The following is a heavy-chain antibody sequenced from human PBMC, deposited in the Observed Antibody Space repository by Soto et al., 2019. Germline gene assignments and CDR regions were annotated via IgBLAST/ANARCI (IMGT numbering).Heavy chain of an antibody. CDR1: GYTFTSYA. V-gene: IGHV1-3*01. CDR2: FNAGDGNT. Sequence: ASVKVSCRASGYTFTSYAIHWVRQAPGQRLEWMGWFNAGDGNTKYAQKFQGRVTMTKDTSTDTAYMELSSLRSEDTAVYYCATDRHCSGGSCYWFDPWGQGTLVTVSS. J-gene: IGHJ5*02. CDR3: ATDRHCSGGSCYWFDP. D-gene: IGHD2-15*01.